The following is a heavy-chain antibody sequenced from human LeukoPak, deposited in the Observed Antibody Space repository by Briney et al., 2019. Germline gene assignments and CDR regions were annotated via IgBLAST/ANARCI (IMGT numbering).Heavy chain of an antibody. V-gene: IGHV4-34*01. J-gene: IGHJ3*02. CDR2: INHSGST. CDR1: GGSFSGYY. D-gene: IGHD6-13*01. CDR3: ARGRSSSWSRRDAFDI. Sequence: PSETLSLTCAVYGGSFSGYYWSWIRQPPGKGLEWIGEINHSGSTNYNPSLKSRVTISVDTSKSQFSLKLSSVTAADTAVYYCARGRSSSWSRRDAFDIWGQGTMVTVSS.